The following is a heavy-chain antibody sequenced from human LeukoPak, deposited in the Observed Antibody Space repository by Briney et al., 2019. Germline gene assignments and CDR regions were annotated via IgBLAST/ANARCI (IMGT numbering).Heavy chain of an antibody. CDR2: INPSGGST. Sequence: ASVKVSCKASGYTFTNYYMHWVRQAPGQGLEWMGIINPSGGSTSYAQKFQGRVTMTRDTSTSIVYMELSSLRSEDTAVYYCARGYTTGWPFDYWGQGTLVTVSS. CDR3: ARGYTTGWPFDY. CDR1: GYTFTNYY. J-gene: IGHJ4*02. D-gene: IGHD6-19*01. V-gene: IGHV1-46*01.